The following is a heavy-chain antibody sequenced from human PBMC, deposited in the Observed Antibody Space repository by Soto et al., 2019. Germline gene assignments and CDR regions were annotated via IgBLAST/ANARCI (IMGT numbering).Heavy chain of an antibody. Sequence: QVQLQESGPGLVRPSETLSLTCTVSGGSFSSYYWTWIRRSPGKGLEWIGYIYYSGSTDYNPSLRGRLAISIDTSKNQFSLRLNSMTAADTAVYYCAGRDCSGTNCYYLDYYYMDVWGKGTTVTVSS. V-gene: IGHV4-59*08. D-gene: IGHD2-2*01. CDR1: GGSFSSYY. J-gene: IGHJ6*03. CDR2: IYYSGST. CDR3: AGRDCSGTNCYYLDYYYMDV.